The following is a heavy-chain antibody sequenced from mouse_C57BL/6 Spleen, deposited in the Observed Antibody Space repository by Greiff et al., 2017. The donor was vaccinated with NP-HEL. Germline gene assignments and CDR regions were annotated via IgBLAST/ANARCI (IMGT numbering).Heavy chain of an antibody. CDR3: ARVASGRYFDV. Sequence: EVHLVESGPGLVKPSQSLSLTCSVTGYSITSGYYWNWIRQFPGNKLEWMGYISYDGSNNYNPSLKNRISITRDTSKNQFFLKLNSVTTEDTATYYCARVASGRYFDVWGTGTTVTVSS. J-gene: IGHJ1*03. V-gene: IGHV3-6*01. CDR1: GYSITSGYY. CDR2: ISYDGSN. D-gene: IGHD4-1*01.